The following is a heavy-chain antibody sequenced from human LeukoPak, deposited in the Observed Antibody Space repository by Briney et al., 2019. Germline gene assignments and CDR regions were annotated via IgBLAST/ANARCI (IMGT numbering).Heavy chain of an antibody. Sequence: PGGSLRLSCAASGFTFSSYAMHWVRQAPGKGLEWVAVISYDGSNKYYADSVKGRFTISRDNSKNTLYLQMNSLRAEDTAVYYCATEGQDCGSTSCYNYFDYWGQGTLVTVSS. CDR3: ATEGQDCGSTSCYNYFDY. CDR1: GFTFSSYA. V-gene: IGHV3-30*04. D-gene: IGHD2-2*01. J-gene: IGHJ4*02. CDR2: ISYDGSNK.